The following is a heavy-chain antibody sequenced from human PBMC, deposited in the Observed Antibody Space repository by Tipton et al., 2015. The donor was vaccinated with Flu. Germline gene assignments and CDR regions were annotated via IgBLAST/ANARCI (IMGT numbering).Heavy chain of an antibody. J-gene: IGHJ5*02. Sequence: TLSLTCSVSDYSIVSDYYWGWIRQPPGKGLEWIGNIHRSGNTYHNPSLKSRATMSVDTSKDQFSLTLTSVTAADTAVYYCARGEDYDFWAGYYLFDRWGQGTLVTVSS. D-gene: IGHD3-3*01. CDR1: DYSIVSDYY. CDR3: ARGEDYDFWAGYYLFDR. CDR2: IHRSGNT. V-gene: IGHV4-38-2*02.